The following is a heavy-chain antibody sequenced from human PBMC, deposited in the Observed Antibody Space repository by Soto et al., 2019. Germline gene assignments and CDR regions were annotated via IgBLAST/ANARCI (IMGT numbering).Heavy chain of an antibody. CDR1: GYSFSTYW. CDR2: IFPADSDT. Sequence: GESLKISCKGSGYSFSTYWIAWVRQMPGRGLEWMGTIFPADSDTTYSPSFQGQVTISADKSITTAYLQWSSLKASDTAMYYCAITGYNGHFDYWGQGTLVTVSS. V-gene: IGHV5-51*01. CDR3: AITGYNGHFDY. J-gene: IGHJ4*02. D-gene: IGHD5-12*01.